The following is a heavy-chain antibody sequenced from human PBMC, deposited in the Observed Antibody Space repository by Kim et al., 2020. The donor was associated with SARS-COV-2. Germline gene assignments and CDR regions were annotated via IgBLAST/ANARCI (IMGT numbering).Heavy chain of an antibody. Sequence: SETLSLTCTVSGGSISSGDYYWSWIRQPPGKGLEWIGYIYYSGSTYYNPSLKSRVTISVDTSKNQFSLKLSSVTAADTAVYYCASRNHCTNGVCRAGYSSSWVFDYWGQGTLVTVSS. V-gene: IGHV4-30-4*01. CDR1: GGSISSGDYY. CDR3: ASRNHCTNGVCRAGYSSSWVFDY. CDR2: IYYSGST. D-gene: IGHD2-8*01. J-gene: IGHJ4*02.